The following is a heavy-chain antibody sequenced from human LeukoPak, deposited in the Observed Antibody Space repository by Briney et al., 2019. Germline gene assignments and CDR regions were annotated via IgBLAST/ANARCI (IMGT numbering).Heavy chain of an antibody. CDR2: INPSGGST. CDR1: GYTFTSYY. V-gene: IGHV1-46*01. CDR3: AVYQHNRSDYYYYMDV. Sequence: ASVKVSCKASGYTFTSYYMHWVRQAPGQGLEWMGIINPSGGSTSYAQKFQGRVTITADESTSTAYMELSSLRSEDTAVYYCAVYQHNRSDYYYYMDVWGKGTTVTISS. J-gene: IGHJ6*03. D-gene: IGHD6-13*01.